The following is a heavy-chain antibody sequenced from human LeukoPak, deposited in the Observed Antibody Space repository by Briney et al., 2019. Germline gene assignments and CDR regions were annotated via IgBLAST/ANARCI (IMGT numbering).Heavy chain of an antibody. CDR3: ARGARHYDTTGYYWYFDS. CDR1: SGSVSSSNW. D-gene: IGHD3-22*01. V-gene: IGHV4-4*02. J-gene: IGHJ4*02. Sequence: SGTLSLTCAVSSGSVSSSNWLNWVRQPPGKGLEWIGEIYHSGNTNYNQSLKSRVTISVDESRKKFSLKLSSVTAADTAVYFCARGARHYDTTGYYWYFDSWGQGALVTVSS. CDR2: IYHSGNT.